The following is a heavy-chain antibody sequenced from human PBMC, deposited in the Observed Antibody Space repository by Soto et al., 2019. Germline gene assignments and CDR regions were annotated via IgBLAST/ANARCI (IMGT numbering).Heavy chain of an antibody. V-gene: IGHV3-74*01. CDR2: INTDGSST. Sequence: EVQLGESGGGLVQPGGSLRLSCAVSGFTFSSFCIHWVRQAPGEGLVWVSRINTDGSSTSYADSVKGRFAISRDNAKNTLYLQMNSLRVEDTGMYYCAKRVVYIFVLSYWGQGTLVTVS. J-gene: IGHJ4*02. CDR3: AKRVVYIFVLSY. D-gene: IGHD2-2*01. CDR1: GFTFSSFC.